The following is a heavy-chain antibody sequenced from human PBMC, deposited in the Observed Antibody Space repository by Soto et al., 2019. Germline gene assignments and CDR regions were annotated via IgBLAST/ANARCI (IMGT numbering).Heavy chain of an antibody. CDR2: TYYRSKWYS. Sequence: SQTLSLTCAISGDSVSNTNVVWNWIRQSPSRGLEWLGRTYYRSKWYSDYAVSVKSRITINPDTSENQFSLQMKSVTPEDTAVYYFARERSYYYGSGVYYGMDVWGQGTTVTVSS. CDR3: ARERSYYYGSGVYYGMDV. V-gene: IGHV6-1*01. D-gene: IGHD3-10*01. J-gene: IGHJ6*02. CDR1: GDSVSNTNVV.